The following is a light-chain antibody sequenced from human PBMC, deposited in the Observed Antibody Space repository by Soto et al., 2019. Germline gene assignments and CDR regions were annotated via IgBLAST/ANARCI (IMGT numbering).Light chain of an antibody. CDR3: QQLNSYPLT. Sequence: DIQLTQSPSFLSSSVQDMVTISLRATQGISINLAWYQQKPGKAPKLLIYAASTFESGAPSRFSGSGSGTEVTLTISSLQPEDFAPYYCQQLNSYPLTFGGGTKVEIK. J-gene: IGKJ4*01. V-gene: IGKV1-9*01. CDR1: QGISIN. CDR2: AAS.